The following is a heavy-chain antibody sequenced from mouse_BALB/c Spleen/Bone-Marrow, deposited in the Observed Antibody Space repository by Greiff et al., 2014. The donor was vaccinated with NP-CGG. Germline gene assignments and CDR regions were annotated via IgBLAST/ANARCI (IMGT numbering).Heavy chain of an antibody. CDR1: GYAFTYYL. CDR2: INPGSGVT. CDR3: ARRDYRYDVGPLDY. J-gene: IGHJ2*01. Sequence: VQLQQSGAELVRPGTSVRVSCKASGYAFTYYLIEWIKQRPGQGLEWIGVINPGSGVTNYNEKFKGKATLTADKSSSTAYMQLSSLTSDDSAVYFCARRDYRYDVGPLDYWGQGTTLTVSS. V-gene: IGHV1-54*01. D-gene: IGHD2-14*01.